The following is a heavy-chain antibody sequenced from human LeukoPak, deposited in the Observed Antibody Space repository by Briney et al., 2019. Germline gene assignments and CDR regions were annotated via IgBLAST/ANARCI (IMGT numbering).Heavy chain of an antibody. CDR2: ISFDGSIK. CDR3: AIPHGVPHDDFVY. Sequence: PGRSLRLSCAAPGFTFTSYGMHWVRQAPGKGLEWVAFISFDGSIKYYGVSVKGRFTISTDSSKNTLYLNMNSLRTEDTAVYYCAIPHGVPHDDFVYWGQGLMVTVSS. CDR1: GFTFTSYG. V-gene: IGHV3-30*03. J-gene: IGHJ4*02. D-gene: IGHD2-8*01.